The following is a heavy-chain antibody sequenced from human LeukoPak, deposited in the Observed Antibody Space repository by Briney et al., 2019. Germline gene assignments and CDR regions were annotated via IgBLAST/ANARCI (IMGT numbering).Heavy chain of an antibody. Sequence: PGGSLRLSCAASGFTFSSYSMNWVRQAPGKGLEWVSSISSSSSYIYYADSVKGRFTISRDNSKNTLYLQMNSLRAEDTAVYYCAKDGEAKFDYWGQGTLVTVSS. CDR3: AKDGEAKFDY. V-gene: IGHV3-21*01. CDR2: ISSSSSYI. CDR1: GFTFSSYS. D-gene: IGHD3-10*01. J-gene: IGHJ4*02.